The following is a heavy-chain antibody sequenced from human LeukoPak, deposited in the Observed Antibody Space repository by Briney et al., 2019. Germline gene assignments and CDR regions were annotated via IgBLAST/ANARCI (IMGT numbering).Heavy chain of an antibody. CDR3: ARVTVAVYDFWSPGALNWFDP. CDR2: INHSGST. CDR1: GGSFSGYY. D-gene: IGHD3-3*01. V-gene: IGHV4-34*01. J-gene: IGHJ5*02. Sequence: SEILSLTCAVYGGSFSGYYWSWIRQPPGKGLEWIGEINHSGSTNYNPSLKSRVTISVDTSKNQFSLKLSSVTAADTAVYYCARVTVAVYDFWSPGALNWFDPWGQGTLVTVSS.